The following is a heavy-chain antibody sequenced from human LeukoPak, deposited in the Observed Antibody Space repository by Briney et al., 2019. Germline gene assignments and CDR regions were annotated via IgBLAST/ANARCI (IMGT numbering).Heavy chain of an antibody. CDR1: GFTFISHE. D-gene: IGHD3-9*01. V-gene: IGHV3-48*03. Sequence: GGSLRLSCATSGFTFISHEMSWLRQAPGKGLQWIAYISSRADTIYYAESVKDRFTVSRDYSKDSLHLQMTSLRVEDTAVYYCVGAFDNGPLIPFHFWAQGTRVGVSS. J-gene: IGHJ4*02. CDR2: ISSRADTI. CDR3: VGAFDNGPLIPFHF.